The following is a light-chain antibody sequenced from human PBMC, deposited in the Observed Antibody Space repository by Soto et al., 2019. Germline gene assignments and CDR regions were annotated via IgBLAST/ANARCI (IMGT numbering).Light chain of an antibody. J-gene: IGLJ2*01. CDR3: ATWDDSLNGVV. Sequence: QSVLTQPPSASGTPGQTIAISCSGGSSNLGSHTVNWFQQLPGTAPRLLSYSNAQRPSGVPDRFSGSKSGTSASLAISGLQSEYEGDYYCATWDDSLNGVVFGGGTKVTVL. CDR1: SSNLGSHT. CDR2: SNA. V-gene: IGLV1-44*01.